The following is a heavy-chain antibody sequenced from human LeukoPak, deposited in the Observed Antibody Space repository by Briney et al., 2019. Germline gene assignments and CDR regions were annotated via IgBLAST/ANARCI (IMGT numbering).Heavy chain of an antibody. CDR3: AREDDDWGPNTFDV. CDR2: INSGSSYM. V-gene: IGHV3-48*02. Sequence: GGSLRLSCAASGFTFSSYSMNWVRQAPGKGLEWVSYINSGSSYMYYPDSVKGRFTISRDNAKNSLYLQMDSLRDEDTAVYYCAREDDDWGPNTFDVWGQGTVVTVS. CDR1: GFTFSSYS. J-gene: IGHJ3*01. D-gene: IGHD7-27*01.